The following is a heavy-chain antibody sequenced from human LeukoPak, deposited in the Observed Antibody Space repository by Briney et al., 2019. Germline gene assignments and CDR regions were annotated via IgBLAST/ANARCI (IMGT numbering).Heavy chain of an antibody. J-gene: IGHJ4*02. Sequence: GAPVKVSCKASGGTFSSYTISWVRQAPGQGLEWMGRIIPILGIANYAQKFQGRVTITADKSMSTAYMELSSLRSEDTAVYYCAREGDMTPFDYWGQGTLVTVSS. CDR1: GGTFSSYT. V-gene: IGHV1-69*04. CDR2: IIPILGIA. CDR3: AREGDMTPFDY.